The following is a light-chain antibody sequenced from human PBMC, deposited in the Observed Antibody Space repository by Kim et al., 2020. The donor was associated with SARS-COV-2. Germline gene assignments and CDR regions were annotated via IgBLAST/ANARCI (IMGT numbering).Light chain of an antibody. CDR1: QRVGNY. Sequence: LSPGERATRACRASQRVGNYLAWYQQKPGQAPSLLIYDASNRATAIPDRFTGSGSGTDFTLTISSLEPEDCAVYFCQQRNNWPQTFGQGTKVDIK. V-gene: IGKV3-11*01. CDR3: QQRNNWPQT. CDR2: DAS. J-gene: IGKJ1*01.